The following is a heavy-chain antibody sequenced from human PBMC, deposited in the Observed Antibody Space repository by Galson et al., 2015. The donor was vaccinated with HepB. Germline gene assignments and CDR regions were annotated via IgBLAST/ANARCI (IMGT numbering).Heavy chain of an antibody. D-gene: IGHD5-12*01. V-gene: IGHV4-59*12. CDR3: VRDGLSGYEHNRFDT. CDR2: TYYNGDT. Sequence: SETLSLTCTVSGVSIGLYPCTWIRQSPGKGLEYIGSTYYNGDTNYRPSLKSRVTISIDTSKNQFYLTLTSVTAADTAVYYCVRDGLSGYEHNRFDTWGQGILVTVSS. CDR1: GVSIGLYP. J-gene: IGHJ5*02.